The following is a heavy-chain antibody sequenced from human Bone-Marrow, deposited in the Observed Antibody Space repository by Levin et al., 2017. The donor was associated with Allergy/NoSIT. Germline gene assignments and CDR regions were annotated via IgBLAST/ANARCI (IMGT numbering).Heavy chain of an antibody. V-gene: IGHV4-4*02. CDR3: ARRIPALRKLTTNMGSFDS. J-gene: IGHJ4*02. CDR2: IDHTGTV. Sequence: PSETLSLTCAVSGDSVTSESWWSWVRQSPGKGLEWIGEIDHTGTVNYNSSLESRVVISVDQSKNQFSLSLNYVTAADTAVYFCARRIPALRKLTTNMGSFDSWGQGALVTVSS. CDR1: GDSVTSESW. D-gene: IGHD4-11*01.